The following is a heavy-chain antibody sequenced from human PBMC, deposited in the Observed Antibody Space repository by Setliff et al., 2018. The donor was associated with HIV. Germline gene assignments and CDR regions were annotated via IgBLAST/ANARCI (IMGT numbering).Heavy chain of an antibody. J-gene: IGHJ4*02. Sequence: ASVKVSCKASGGTFSNYAFSWVRQAPGQGLEWMGGIIPLFGTANYAQNFQGRVTITADASTSTAYMELSSLRSEDTAVYYCARADSSNWYHVDYWGQGTLVTVSS. CDR1: GGTFSNYA. V-gene: IGHV1-69*13. D-gene: IGHD6-13*01. CDR3: ARADSSNWYHVDY. CDR2: IIPLFGTA.